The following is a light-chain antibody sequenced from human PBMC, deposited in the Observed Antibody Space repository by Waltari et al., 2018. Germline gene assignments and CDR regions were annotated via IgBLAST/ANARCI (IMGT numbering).Light chain of an antibody. CDR3: QQRYSWPAT. V-gene: IGKV3-11*01. Sequence: VLKQSSTTLALFPGERANLPCRASQGVSSYIAWYQHKPGQPPRLLIYDATNRATGIPARFSGSGSGTDFTLTISSLEPEDFAVYYCQQRYSWPATFGPGTKVDI. CDR2: DAT. CDR1: QGVSSY. J-gene: IGKJ3*01.